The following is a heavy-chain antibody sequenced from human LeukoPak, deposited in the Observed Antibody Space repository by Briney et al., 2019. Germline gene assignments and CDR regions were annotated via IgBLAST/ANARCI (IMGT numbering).Heavy chain of an antibody. CDR2: VYYSGST. Sequence: GSLRLSCAASGFTFSSYAMSWVRQAPGKGLEWIGYVYYSGSTNYNPSLKSRVTISVDTSKSQFSLKLSSVTAADTAVYYCARLGIVRQLDFYYYGMDVWGQGTTVTVSS. J-gene: IGHJ6*02. CDR3: ARLGIVRQLDFYYYGMDV. V-gene: IGHV4-59*08. CDR1: GFTFSSYA. D-gene: IGHD6-13*01.